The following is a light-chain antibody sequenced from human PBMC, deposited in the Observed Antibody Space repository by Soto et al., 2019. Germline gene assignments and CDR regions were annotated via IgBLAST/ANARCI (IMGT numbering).Light chain of an antibody. Sequence: DIQMTQSPSTLPASVGDRVTITCRASQSISSWLAWYQQQPGKVPKLLIYDASSLESGVPSRFSGSGSGTEFTLTISSLQPDDFATYYCQQYNSYSLWTFGQGTKVDI. CDR3: QQYNSYSLWT. CDR1: QSISSW. CDR2: DAS. V-gene: IGKV1-5*01. J-gene: IGKJ1*01.